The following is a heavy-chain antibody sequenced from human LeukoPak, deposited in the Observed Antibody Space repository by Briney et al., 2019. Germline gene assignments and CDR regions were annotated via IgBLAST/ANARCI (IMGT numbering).Heavy chain of an antibody. D-gene: IGHD7-27*01. CDR3: ARGKLGMEAFDI. Sequence: PSETLSVTCTVSGGSISSYYWSWIRQPPGKGLEGIGYIYYSGSTNYNPSLKSRVTISVDTSKNQFSLKLSSVTAADTAVYYCARGKLGMEAFDIWGQGTMVTVSS. J-gene: IGHJ3*02. V-gene: IGHV4-59*01. CDR1: GGSISSYY. CDR2: IYYSGST.